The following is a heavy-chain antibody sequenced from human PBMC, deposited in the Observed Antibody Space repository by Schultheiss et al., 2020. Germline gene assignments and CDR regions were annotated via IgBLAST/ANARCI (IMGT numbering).Heavy chain of an antibody. CDR2: IYSGGST. D-gene: IGHD1-1*01. CDR1: GFTVSSNY. CDR3: AREPGYARGYYGMDV. V-gene: IGHV3-66*01. J-gene: IGHJ6*02. Sequence: GGSLRLSCAASGFTVSSNYMSWVRQAPGKGLEWVSVIYSGGSTYYADSVKGRFTISRDNSKNTLYLQMNSLRAEDTAVYYCAREPGYARGYYGMDVWGQGTTVTVS.